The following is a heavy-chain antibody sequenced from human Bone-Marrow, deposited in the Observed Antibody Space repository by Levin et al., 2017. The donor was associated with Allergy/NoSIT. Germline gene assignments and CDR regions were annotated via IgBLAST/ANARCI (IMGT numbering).Heavy chain of an antibody. J-gene: IGHJ4*02. Sequence: ASVKVSCKASGYTFTSYDINWVRQATGQGLEWMGWMNPNSGNTGYAQKFQGRVTMTRNTSISTAYMELSSLRSEDTAVYYCARLTWSGYFVDYWGQGTLVTVSS. CDR3: ARLTWSGYFVDY. D-gene: IGHD3-3*01. V-gene: IGHV1-8*01. CDR2: MNPNSGNT. CDR1: GYTFTSYD.